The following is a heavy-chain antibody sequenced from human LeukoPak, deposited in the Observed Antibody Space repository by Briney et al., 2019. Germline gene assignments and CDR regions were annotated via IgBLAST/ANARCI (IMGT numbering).Heavy chain of an antibody. CDR1: GGSISSYY. V-gene: IGHV4-39*01. CDR3: ARGGGGYDYVWGSYLYYFDY. Sequence: SETLSLTCTVSGGSISSYYWSWIRQPPGKGLEWIGSIYYSGSTYYNPSLKSRVTISVDTSKNQFSLKLSSVTAADTAVYYCARGGGGYDYVWGSYLYYFDYWGQGTLVTVSS. D-gene: IGHD3-16*01. CDR2: IYYSGST. J-gene: IGHJ4*02.